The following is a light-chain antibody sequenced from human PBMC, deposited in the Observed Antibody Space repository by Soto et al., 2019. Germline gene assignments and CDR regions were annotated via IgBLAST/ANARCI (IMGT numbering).Light chain of an antibody. Sequence: QSVLTQPPSASGTPGQRVTISCSGGSSNIGGNTVNWYQQLPGTAPKLLIYSDNQRPSGVPDRFSGSKSGTSASLAISGLQSEDEADYYCAAWDDSLNGVLFGGGTSSPS. V-gene: IGLV1-44*01. CDR2: SDN. CDR1: SSNIGGNT. J-gene: IGLJ2*01. CDR3: AAWDDSLNGVL.